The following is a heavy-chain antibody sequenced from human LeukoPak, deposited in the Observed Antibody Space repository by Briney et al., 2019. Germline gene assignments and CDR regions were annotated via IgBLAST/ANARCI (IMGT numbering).Heavy chain of an antibody. CDR2: IHYSGST. V-gene: IGHV4-61*01. D-gene: IGHD1-1*01. CDR3: ARTGSTGGY. CDR1: GGSVSGGNYY. J-gene: IGHJ4*02. Sequence: SETLSLTCTVPGGSVSGGNYYCSWIRQSPGKGLEWIGYIHYSGSTVYNPSLKSRVTMSIDTSKNQFSLNLSSVTAADTAVYYCARTGSTGGYWGQGTLVTVSS.